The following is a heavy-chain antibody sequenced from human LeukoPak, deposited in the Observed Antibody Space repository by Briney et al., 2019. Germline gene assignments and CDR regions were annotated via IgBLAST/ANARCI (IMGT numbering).Heavy chain of an antibody. CDR2: IYTSGST. CDR1: GGSIRTYY. J-gene: IGHJ6*03. D-gene: IGHD3-10*01. V-gene: IGHV4-4*07. Sequence: SETLSLTCTVSGGSIRTYYWSWIRQPAGKGLEWIGRIYTSGSTNYNPSLKSRVTMSVDTSKNQFSLKLSSVTAADTAVYYCARDWEYGSGSYYNYYYYYYMDVWGKGTTVTISS. CDR3: ARDWEYGSGSYYNYYYYYYMDV.